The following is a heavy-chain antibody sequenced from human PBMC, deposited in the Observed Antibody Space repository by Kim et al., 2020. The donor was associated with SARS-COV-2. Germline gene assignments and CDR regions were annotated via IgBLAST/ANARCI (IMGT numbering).Heavy chain of an antibody. CDR2: ISYDGSNK. Sequence: GGSLRLSCATSGFTFSLYGLHWVRQAPGKGLEWVAVISYDGSNKYYIDSVKGRFTISRDNSRNTLYLQMNSLRAEDTAVYYCSRSERLDQYGSASTFAYWGQGTLVTVSS. V-gene: IGHV3-30*03. CDR1: GFTFSLYG. CDR3: SRSERLDQYGSASTFAY. J-gene: IGHJ4*02. D-gene: IGHD3-10*01.